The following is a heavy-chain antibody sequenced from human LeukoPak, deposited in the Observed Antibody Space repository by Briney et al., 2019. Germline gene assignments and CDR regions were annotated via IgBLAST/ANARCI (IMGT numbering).Heavy chain of an antibody. V-gene: IGHV3-11*01. J-gene: IGHJ6*03. CDR1: GFTFSDYY. D-gene: IGHD6-6*01. CDR3: ARDRDSSSRYYYYMDV. CDR2: ISSSGSTI. Sequence: GGSLRLSCAASGFTFSDYYMSWIRQAPGKGLEWVSYISSSGSTIYYADSVKGRFTISRDNAKNSLYLQMNSLRAEDTAVYYCARDRDSSSRYYYYMDVWGEGTTVTVSS.